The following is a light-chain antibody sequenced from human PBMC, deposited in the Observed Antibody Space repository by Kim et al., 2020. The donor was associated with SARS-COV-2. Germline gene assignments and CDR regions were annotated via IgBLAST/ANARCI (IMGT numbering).Light chain of an antibody. CDR2: GKN. V-gene: IGLV3-19*01. CDR1: SLRSYY. Sequence: VALGQTVRITCQGDSLRSYYATWDQQNAGQAPIVFIYGKNNRPSGIPDRFSGSSSGDTASLTITGTQAGDEADYYCNSRGSNDNVLFGGGTKLTVL. J-gene: IGLJ2*01. CDR3: NSRGSNDNVL.